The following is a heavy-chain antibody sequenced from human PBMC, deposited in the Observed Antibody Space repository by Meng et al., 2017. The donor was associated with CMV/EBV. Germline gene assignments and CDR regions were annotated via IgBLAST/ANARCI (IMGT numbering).Heavy chain of an antibody. V-gene: IGHV4-28*02. J-gene: IGHJ4*02. CDR3: ARSNGYSSSWYYFDY. CDR2: IYYRGSI. D-gene: IGHD6-13*01. CDR1: GYSISSSNW. Sequence: LRLSCAVSGYSISSSNWWGWIRQPPGKGLEWIGYIYYRGSIYYNPSLKSRVTMSVDTSKNQFSLKLNSVTAVDTAVYYCARSNGYSSSWYYFDYWGQGTL.